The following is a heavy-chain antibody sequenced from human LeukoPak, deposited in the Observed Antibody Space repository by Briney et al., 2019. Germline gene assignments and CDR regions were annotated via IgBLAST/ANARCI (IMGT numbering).Heavy chain of an antibody. CDR1: GGSISSYY. D-gene: IGHD6-19*01. J-gene: IGHJ1*01. Sequence: SETLSLTCTVSGGSISSYYWSWIRQPPGKGLEWIGYIYYSGSTNYNPSLKSRVTISVDTSKNQFSLKLSSVTAADTAVYYCARQYSSGWYKGYFQYWGQGTLVTVSS. CDR3: ARQYSSGWYKGYFQY. CDR2: IYYSGST. V-gene: IGHV4-59*12.